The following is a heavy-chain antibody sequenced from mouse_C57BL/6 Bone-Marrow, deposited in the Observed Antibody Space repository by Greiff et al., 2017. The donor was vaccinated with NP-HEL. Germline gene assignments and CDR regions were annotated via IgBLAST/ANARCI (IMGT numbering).Heavy chain of an antibody. D-gene: IGHD4-1*01. CDR1: GFTFSDYY. V-gene: IGHV5-16*01. CDR3: ARLTGTDFDY. CDR2: INYDGSST. J-gene: IGHJ2*01. Sequence: EVKLMESEGGLVQPGSSMKLSCTASGFTFSDYYMAWVRQVPEKGLEWVANINYDGSSTYYLDSLKSRFIISRDNAKNILYLQMSSLKSEDTATYYCARLTGTDFDYWGQGTTLTVSS.